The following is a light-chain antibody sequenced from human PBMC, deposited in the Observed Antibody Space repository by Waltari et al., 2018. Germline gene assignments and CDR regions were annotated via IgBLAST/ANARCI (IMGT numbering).Light chain of an antibody. V-gene: IGKV4-1*01. CDR2: WAS. Sequence: DIVMTPSPDSLAVSLGERASINCKSSQSVFDSSNNKNSVAWYQKKPGQPPELLIYWASTRESVVPDRFSGSGSGTDFTLTISILQAADVAIYYCQQYYTTPFTFGPGTKVDI. CDR3: QQYYTTPFT. J-gene: IGKJ3*01. CDR1: QSVFDSSNNKNS.